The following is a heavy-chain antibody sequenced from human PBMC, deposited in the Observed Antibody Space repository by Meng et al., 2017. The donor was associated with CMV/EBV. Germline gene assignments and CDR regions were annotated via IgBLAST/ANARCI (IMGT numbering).Heavy chain of an antibody. Sequence: GGSLRLSCAASGFTFSSYEMNWVRQAPGKGLEWVSYISSSGSTIYYADSVKGRFTISRDNAKSSLYLQMNSLRAEDTAVYYCARGSNYRYFDYWGQGTLVTVSS. D-gene: IGHD4-11*01. CDR3: ARGSNYRYFDY. CDR1: GFTFSSYE. J-gene: IGHJ4*02. CDR2: ISSSGSTI. V-gene: IGHV3-48*03.